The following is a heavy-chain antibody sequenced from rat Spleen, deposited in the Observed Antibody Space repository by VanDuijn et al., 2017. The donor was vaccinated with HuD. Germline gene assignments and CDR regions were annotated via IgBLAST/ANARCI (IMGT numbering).Heavy chain of an antibody. D-gene: IGHD4-3*01. Sequence: EVQLVESGGGLVQPGRSMRLSCAASGFTFNDYYMAWVRQAPKKGLEWVATISPSGVTYYRNSVKGRFTVARENAESTLYLLMDSLRSEDTATYYCVRQDTSGYSNWFAYWGKGTLVTVSS. CDR1: GFTFNDYY. V-gene: IGHV5-25*01. CDR3: VRQDTSGYSNWFAY. CDR2: ISPSGVT. J-gene: IGHJ3*01.